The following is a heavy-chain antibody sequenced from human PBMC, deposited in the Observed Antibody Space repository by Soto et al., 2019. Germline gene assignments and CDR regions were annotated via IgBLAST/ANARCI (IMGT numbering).Heavy chain of an antibody. J-gene: IGHJ4*02. CDR3: VRDPNRGSYHDY. D-gene: IGHD1-26*01. Sequence: GASVKVSCKASGYTFTSYAMHWVRQAPGQRLEWMGWINAGNGNTKYSQKFQGRVTITRDTSASTAYMELSSLRAEDTAVYYCVRDPNRGSYHDYWGQGTLVTVSS. V-gene: IGHV1-3*01. CDR1: GYTFTSYA. CDR2: INAGNGNT.